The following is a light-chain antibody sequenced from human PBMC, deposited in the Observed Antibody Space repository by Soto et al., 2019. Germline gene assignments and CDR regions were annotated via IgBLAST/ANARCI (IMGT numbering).Light chain of an antibody. J-gene: IGKJ5*01. CDR3: QQRSNWPPIN. CDR2: DAS. V-gene: IGKV3D-20*02. Sequence: EIMLTQSPGTLSFSPGERDTLSFRSSQSVYSSYLAWYQQRPGQAPRLLFYDASIRATGIPDRFSGSGSGTDFTLTISSLEPEDFAVYYCQQRSNWPPINFGQGTQLEIK. CDR1: QSVYSSY.